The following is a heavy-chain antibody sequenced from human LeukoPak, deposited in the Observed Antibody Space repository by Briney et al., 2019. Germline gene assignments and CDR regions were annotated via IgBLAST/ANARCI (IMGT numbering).Heavy chain of an antibody. Sequence: ASETLSLTCTVSGGSISSYYWSWIRQPPGKGLEWIGYIYTSGSTNYNPSLKSRVTISVDTSKNQFSLKLSSVTAADTAVYYCAGGYYDFWSGPYYYYYMDVWGKGTTVTVSS. CDR3: AGGYYDFWSGPYYYYYMDV. D-gene: IGHD3-3*01. V-gene: IGHV4-4*09. CDR1: GGSISSYY. J-gene: IGHJ6*03. CDR2: IYTSGST.